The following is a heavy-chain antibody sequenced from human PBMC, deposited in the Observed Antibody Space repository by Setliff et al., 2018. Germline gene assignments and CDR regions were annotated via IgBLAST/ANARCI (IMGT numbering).Heavy chain of an antibody. CDR3: AKGGTYRYFDF. CDR1: GGPFSGAS. D-gene: IGHD1-1*01. V-gene: IGHV4-59*01. Sequence: KTSETLSLTCTVSGGPFSGASIWSWIRQPPGKGLEFIGYVYHSGTAKYDPSLESRAIVSVDASKNEISLKLKSVTAADTAVYYCAKGGTYRYFDFWGQGALVTVSS. CDR2: VYHSGTA. J-gene: IGHJ4*02.